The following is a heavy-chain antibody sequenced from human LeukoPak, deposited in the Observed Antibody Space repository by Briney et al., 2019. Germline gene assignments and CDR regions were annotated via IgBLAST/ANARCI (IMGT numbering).Heavy chain of an antibody. J-gene: IGHJ5*02. CDR1: GYMFTRNG. V-gene: IGHV1-18*01. Sequence: ASVKVSCKASGYMFTRNGISWVRQAPGQGLEWMGWISAYNGNTNYAQKLQGRVTMTTDTSTSTAYMELRSLRSDDTAVYYCAIETNNWFDPWGQGTLVTVSS. CDR3: AIETNNWFDP. D-gene: IGHD1-1*01. CDR2: ISAYNGNT.